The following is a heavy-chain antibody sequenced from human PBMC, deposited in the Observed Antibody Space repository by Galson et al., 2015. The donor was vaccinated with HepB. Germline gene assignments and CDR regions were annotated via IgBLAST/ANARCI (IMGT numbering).Heavy chain of an antibody. V-gene: IGHV3-7*03. J-gene: IGHJ5*02. CDR2: IKEDGSVK. CDR3: ARGYNGFWGS. CDR1: GFTFSTDW. D-gene: IGHD3/OR15-3a*01. Sequence: SLRLSCAVSGFTFSTDWMSWVRQAPGKGLEWVANIKEDGSVKSYVDSVKGRFTISTDNAKNSLYLQMNNLRAEDPAVYYCARGYNGFWGSWGQGTLVTVSS.